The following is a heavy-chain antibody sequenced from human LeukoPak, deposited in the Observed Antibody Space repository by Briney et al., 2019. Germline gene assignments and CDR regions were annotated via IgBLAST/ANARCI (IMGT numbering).Heavy chain of an antibody. CDR3: ARDGRQWVPLNWFDP. D-gene: IGHD6-19*01. V-gene: IGHV1-18*04. Sequence: XXVXVSCKASGYTFNTYGINWVRQAPGQGLEWMGWISAYNGNTNYAQNFQGRITLTTDTSTSTAYMELTSLRFDDTAVYYCARDGRQWVPLNWFDPWGQGTLVIVSS. CDR1: GYTFNTYG. J-gene: IGHJ5*02. CDR2: ISAYNGNT.